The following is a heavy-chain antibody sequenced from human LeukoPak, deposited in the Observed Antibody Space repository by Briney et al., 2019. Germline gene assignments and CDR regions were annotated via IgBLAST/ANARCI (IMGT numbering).Heavy chain of an antibody. D-gene: IGHD5-12*01. J-gene: IGHJ4*02. CDR1: GYTIIGYY. CDR2: INPNSGGT. V-gene: IGHV1-2*02. CDR3: ARDLFGAYGIDY. Sequence: ASVKASCKASGYTIIGYYLYWVRQAPGQGLEWMGWINPNSGGTNYAQKFQGRVTMTRDTSISTAYMELSRLRSDDTAVYYCARDLFGAYGIDYWGQGTLVTVSS.